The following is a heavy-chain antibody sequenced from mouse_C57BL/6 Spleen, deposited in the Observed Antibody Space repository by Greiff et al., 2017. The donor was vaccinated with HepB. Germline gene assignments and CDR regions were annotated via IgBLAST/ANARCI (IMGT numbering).Heavy chain of an antibody. J-gene: IGHJ2*01. CDR1: GYAFSSYW. V-gene: IGHV1-80*01. D-gene: IGHD1-1*01. CDR2: IYPGDGDT. CDR3: ANYGSSGDFDY. Sequence: VKLQESGAELVKPGASVKISCKASGYAFSSYWMNWVKQRPGKGLEWIGQIYPGDGDTNYNGKFKGKATLTADKSSSTAYMQLSSLTSEDSAVYFCANYGSSGDFDYWGQGTTLTVSS.